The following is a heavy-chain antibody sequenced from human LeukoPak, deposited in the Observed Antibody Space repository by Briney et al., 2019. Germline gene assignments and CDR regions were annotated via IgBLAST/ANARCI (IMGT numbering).Heavy chain of an antibody. CDR1: GYTFTAYK. J-gene: IGHJ4*02. Sequence: ASVKVSCKASGYTFTAYKIQWVRQARGQGLEWMGWINPNNGGTNYAQKYHGRVTMTRDTSINTVNMELSGLKSDDTALYYCARVRRSGRRLDFWGQGTLVTVSS. D-gene: IGHD2-15*01. CDR3: ARVRRSGRRLDF. CDR2: INPNNGGT. V-gene: IGHV1-2*02.